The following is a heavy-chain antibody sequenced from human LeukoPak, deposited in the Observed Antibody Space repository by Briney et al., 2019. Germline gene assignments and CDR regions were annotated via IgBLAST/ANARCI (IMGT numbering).Heavy chain of an antibody. CDR1: GGSVSSGSYY. V-gene: IGHV4-61*01. D-gene: IGHD3-22*01. CDR2: IYYSGSI. J-gene: IGHJ4*02. CDR3: ARSQYYDSSGYYVFYFDY. Sequence: SETLSLTCTVSGGSVSSGSYYWSWIRQPPGKGLEWIGYIYYSGSINYNPSLKSRVTISVDTSKNQFSLKLSSVTAADTAVYYCARSQYYDSSGYYVFYFDYWGQGTLVTVSS.